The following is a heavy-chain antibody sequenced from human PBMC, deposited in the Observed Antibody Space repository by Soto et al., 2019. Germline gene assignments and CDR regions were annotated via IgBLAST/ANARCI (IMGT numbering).Heavy chain of an antibody. CDR1: GDSVSSNSAA. J-gene: IGHJ5*02. CDR3: ASVPFHAYYDFYNWFDP. D-gene: IGHD3-3*01. V-gene: IGHV6-1*01. Sequence: PLQTLSLTCAISGDSVSSNSAAWNWIRQSPSRGLEWLGRTYYRSKWYNDYAVSVKSRITINPDTSKNQFSLQLNSVTPEDTDVYHFASVPFHAYYDFYNWFDPWGKGTLGNGSA. CDR2: TYYRSKWYN.